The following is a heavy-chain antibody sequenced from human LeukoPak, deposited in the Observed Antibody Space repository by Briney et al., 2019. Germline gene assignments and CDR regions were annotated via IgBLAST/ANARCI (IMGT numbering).Heavy chain of an antibody. J-gene: IGHJ4*02. Sequence: SETLSLTCIVSGYPISSSHYWGWIRQPPGKGLEWIGSIYHSGSTYYNPSLKSRVTISVDTSKNQFSLKLSSVTAADTAVYYCARVSWGSYRYTPGQDDYWGQGTLVTVSS. CDR3: ARVSWGSYRYTPGQDDY. CDR1: GYPISSSHY. V-gene: IGHV4-38-2*02. CDR2: IYHSGST. D-gene: IGHD3-16*02.